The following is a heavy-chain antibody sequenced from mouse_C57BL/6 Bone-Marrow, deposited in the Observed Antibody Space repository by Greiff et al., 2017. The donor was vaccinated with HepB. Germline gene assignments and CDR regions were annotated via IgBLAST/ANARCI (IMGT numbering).Heavy chain of an antibody. CDR1: GYTFTSYG. J-gene: IGHJ2*01. Sequence: QVQLQQSGAELARPGASVKLSCKASGYTFTSYGISWVKQRTGQGLEWIGEIYPRSGNTYSNEKFKGEATLTADKSSSTAYMELRSLTSEDSAVYFCAKGRYYYGRGDYWGQGTTLTVSS. D-gene: IGHD1-1*01. CDR3: AKGRYYYGRGDY. V-gene: IGHV1-81*01. CDR2: IYPRSGNT.